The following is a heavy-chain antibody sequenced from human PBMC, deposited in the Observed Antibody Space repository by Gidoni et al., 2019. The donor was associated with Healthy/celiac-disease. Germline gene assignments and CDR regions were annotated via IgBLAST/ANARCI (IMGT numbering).Heavy chain of an antibody. D-gene: IGHD3-16*02. Sequence: EVQLLESGGGLVQPGGSLRLSCAASGFIFSSYAMSWVRQAPGKGLEWVSAISGSGGSTYYADSVKGRFTISRDNSKNTLYLQMNSLRAEDTAVYYCAKGAFMITFGGVIVDYWGQGTLVTVSS. CDR1: GFIFSSYA. J-gene: IGHJ4*02. V-gene: IGHV3-23*01. CDR3: AKGAFMITFGGVIVDY. CDR2: ISGSGGST.